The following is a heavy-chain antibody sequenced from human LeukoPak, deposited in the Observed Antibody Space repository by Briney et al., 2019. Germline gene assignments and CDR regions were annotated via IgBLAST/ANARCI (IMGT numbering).Heavy chain of an antibody. CDR2: MNPNSGNT. D-gene: IGHD4-23*01. CDR3: ARGRRWSNNWFDP. J-gene: IGHJ5*02. Sequence: ASVKVSCKAAGYTPTRYYINWVRQPAGQGLEWMGWMNPNSGNTGYAQKFQGRVTMTRNTSISTAYMELSSLRSEDTAVYYCARGRRWSNNWFDPWGQGTLVTVSS. V-gene: IGHV1-8*01. CDR1: GYTPTRYY.